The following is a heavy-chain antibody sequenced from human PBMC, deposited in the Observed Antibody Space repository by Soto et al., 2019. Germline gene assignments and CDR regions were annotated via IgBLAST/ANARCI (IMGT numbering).Heavy chain of an antibody. Sequence: QVQLQESGPGLVKPSETLSLTCTVSGGSISSYYWSWIRQPPGKGLEWIGYIYYSGSTNYNPSLKSRVTISVDTSKNQFSLKLSSGTAADTAVYYCARAVGYCSGGSSPCDYYYYMDVWGKGTTVTVSS. D-gene: IGHD2-15*01. J-gene: IGHJ6*03. CDR2: IYYSGST. CDR1: GGSISSYY. CDR3: ARAVGYCSGGSSPCDYYYYMDV. V-gene: IGHV4-59*01.